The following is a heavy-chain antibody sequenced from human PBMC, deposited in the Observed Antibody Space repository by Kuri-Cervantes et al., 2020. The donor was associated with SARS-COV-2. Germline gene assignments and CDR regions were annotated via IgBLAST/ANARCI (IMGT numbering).Heavy chain of an antibody. CDR3: AREQPDATFFDY. CDR1: GFTFSSYG. V-gene: IGHV3-30*02. D-gene: IGHD6-13*01. CDR2: IRYDGSNK. Sequence: GGSLRLSCAASGFTFSSYGMHWVRQAPGKGLEWVAFIRYDGSNKYYADSVKGRFTISRDNSKNTLYLQMNSLRAEDTAVYYCAREQPDATFFDYWGQGTLVTVSS. J-gene: IGHJ4*02.